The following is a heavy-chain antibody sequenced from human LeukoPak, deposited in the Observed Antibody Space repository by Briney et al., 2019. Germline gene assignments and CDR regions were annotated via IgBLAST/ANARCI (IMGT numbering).Heavy chain of an antibody. D-gene: IGHD6-19*01. CDR2: IIPIFGTA. Sequence: SVKVTCKASGGTFSSYAISWVRQAPGQGLEWMGGIIPIFGTANYAQKFQGRVTITADESTSTAYMELSSLRSEDTAVYYCARDSSGWPSPEYFQHWGQGTLVTVSS. J-gene: IGHJ1*01. CDR3: ARDSSGWPSPEYFQH. CDR1: GGTFSSYA. V-gene: IGHV1-69*13.